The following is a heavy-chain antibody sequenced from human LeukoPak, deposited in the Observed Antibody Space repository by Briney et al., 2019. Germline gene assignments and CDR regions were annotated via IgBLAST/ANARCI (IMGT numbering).Heavy chain of an antibody. V-gene: IGHV1-46*01. CDR1: GYTFISYY. Sequence: GASVKVSCKASGYTFISYYMHWVRQAPGQGLEWMGIINPSGGSTSYAQKFQGRVTMTRDMSTSTVYMELSSLRSEDTAVYYCARVRFHSSGYYYSGKGAFDIWGQGTMVTVSS. D-gene: IGHD3-22*01. CDR3: ARVRFHSSGYYYSGKGAFDI. J-gene: IGHJ3*02. CDR2: INPSGGST.